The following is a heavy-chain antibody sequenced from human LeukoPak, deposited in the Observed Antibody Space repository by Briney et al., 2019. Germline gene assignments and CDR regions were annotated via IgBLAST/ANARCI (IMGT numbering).Heavy chain of an antibody. CDR3: ARAEYSSGWYVFFDY. Sequence: SQTLSLNCAISGDSVSSNSAAWHWIRQSPSRGLEWLGRTYNRYKWYNDYAVSVKSRITINPATSKNQFSLQLNSVTPEDTTVYYCARAEYSSGWYVFFDYWGQGTLVTVSS. J-gene: IGHJ4*02. D-gene: IGHD6-19*01. CDR1: GDSVSSNSAA. V-gene: IGHV6-1*01. CDR2: TYNRYKWYN.